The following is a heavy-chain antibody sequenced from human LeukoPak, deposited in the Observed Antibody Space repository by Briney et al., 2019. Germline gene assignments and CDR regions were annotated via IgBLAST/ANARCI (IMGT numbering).Heavy chain of an antibody. CDR3: ARGADGVSSNSRGWFDP. Sequence: GGSLRLSCTASGFTFSSYSMNWVRQAPGKGLEWVSSISTSSSYIYYADSVKGRFTISRDNARNSLYLQMNTLRAEDTAVYSCARGADGVSSNSRGWFDPWGQGTLVTVSS. CDR1: GFTFSSYS. J-gene: IGHJ5*02. V-gene: IGHV3-21*01. CDR2: ISTSSSYI. D-gene: IGHD2-15*01.